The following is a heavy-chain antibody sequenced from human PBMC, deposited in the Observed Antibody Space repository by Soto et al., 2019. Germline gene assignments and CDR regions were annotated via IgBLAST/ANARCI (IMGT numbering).Heavy chain of an antibody. D-gene: IGHD3-10*01. CDR2: IYYSGIT. Sequence: PSETLSLTGTVCGGSISSYYWSWIRQPPWKGLQWIGYIYYSGITNYNPSLKSRVTISVDTSKNQFYLKLSSVTAADTALYYCASLKSGTLYYYGSGRKGGAFDIWGQGTMVTFSS. CDR3: ASLKSGTLYYYGSGRKGGAFDI. CDR1: GGSISSYY. V-gene: IGHV4-59*01. J-gene: IGHJ3*02.